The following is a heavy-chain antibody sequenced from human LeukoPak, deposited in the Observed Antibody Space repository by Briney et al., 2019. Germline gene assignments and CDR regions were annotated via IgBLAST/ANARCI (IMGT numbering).Heavy chain of an antibody. CDR2: IIPIFGTA. J-gene: IGHJ4*02. CDR1: GGTFSSYA. D-gene: IGHD3-22*01. CDR3: ARGFPPRRNYDSSGYYSYYFDH. Sequence: GASVKVSCKASGGTFSSYAISWVRQAPGQGLEWMGGIIPIFGTANYAQKFQGRVTITADKSTSTAYMELSSLRSEDTAVYYCARGFPPRRNYDSSGYYSYYFDHWGQGTLVTVSS. V-gene: IGHV1-69*06.